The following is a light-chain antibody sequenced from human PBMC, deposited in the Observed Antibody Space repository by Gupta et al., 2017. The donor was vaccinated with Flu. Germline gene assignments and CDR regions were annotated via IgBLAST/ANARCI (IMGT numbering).Light chain of an antibody. CDR1: SIRSSY. CDR3: NSRHNTDNNQWV. CDR2: ANN. J-gene: IGLJ3*02. V-gene: IGLV3-19*01. Sequence: TAIITWPGDSIRSSYESWYQQQPAQAPTLLIYANNIRHSGIPARFSCSSSGYTAASTTTGAQAEDEADYYCNSRHNTDNNQWVFGGGTKLTV.